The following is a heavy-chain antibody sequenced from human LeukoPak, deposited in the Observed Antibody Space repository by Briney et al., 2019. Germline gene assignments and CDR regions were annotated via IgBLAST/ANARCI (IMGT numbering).Heavy chain of an antibody. Sequence: GASVKVSCKASGYTFTSYGISWVRQAPGQGLEWMGWISAYNGNTNYAQKLQGRVTMTTDTSTSTAYMELRSLRSDDTAVYYCARVFQDYDFWSGYFPNYYYYYYMDVWGKGTTVTVSS. V-gene: IGHV1-18*01. CDR1: GYTFTSYG. D-gene: IGHD3-3*01. CDR3: ARVFQDYDFWSGYFPNYYYYYYMDV. CDR2: ISAYNGNT. J-gene: IGHJ6*03.